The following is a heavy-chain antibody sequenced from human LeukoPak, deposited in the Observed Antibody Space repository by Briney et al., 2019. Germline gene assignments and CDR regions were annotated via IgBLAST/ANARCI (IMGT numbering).Heavy chain of an antibody. CDR3: ARDSETMVRGVDWFDP. CDR2: ISAYNGNT. D-gene: IGHD3-10*01. CDR1: GYTFTSYG. V-gene: IGHV1-18*01. Sequence: ASVKVSCKASGYTFTSYGISWVRQAPGQGLEWMGWISAYNGNTNYAQKPQGRVTMTTDTSTSTAYMELRSLRSDDTAVYYCARDSETMVRGVDWFDPWGQGTLVTVSS. J-gene: IGHJ5*02.